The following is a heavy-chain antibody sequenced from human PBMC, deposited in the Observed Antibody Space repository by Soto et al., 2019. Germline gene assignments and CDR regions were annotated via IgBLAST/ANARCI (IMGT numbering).Heavy chain of an antibody. Sequence: EVQLVESGGGFVKPGGSLRLSCTASGFTFNDAWMNWVRQGPGKGLEWVARIKHKADGETTDYAAPVKGRFTISRDDSKNTVSLQMDSLRTEDTAVYYCTTDLYSSSAWDNDYWGQGTLVTVSS. V-gene: IGHV3-15*07. J-gene: IGHJ4*02. CDR1: GFTFNDAW. CDR2: IKHKADGETT. D-gene: IGHD6-19*01. CDR3: TTDLYSSSAWDNDY.